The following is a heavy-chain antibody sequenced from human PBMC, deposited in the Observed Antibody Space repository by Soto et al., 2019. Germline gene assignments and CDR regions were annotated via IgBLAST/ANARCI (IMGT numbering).Heavy chain of an antibody. CDR3: ARGLSSSWADYYYYYGMDV. CDR2: IYHSGST. D-gene: IGHD6-13*01. J-gene: IGHJ6*02. Sequence: PSETLSLTCAVSGGSISSSNWWSWVRQPPGKGLEWIGEIYHSGSTNYNPSLKSRVTISVDKSKNQFSLKLSSVTAADTAVYYCARGLSSSWADYYYYYGMDVWGQGTTVTVSS. CDR1: GGSISSSNW. V-gene: IGHV4-4*02.